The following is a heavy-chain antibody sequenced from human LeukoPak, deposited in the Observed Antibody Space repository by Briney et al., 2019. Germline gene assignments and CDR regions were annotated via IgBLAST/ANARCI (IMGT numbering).Heavy chain of an antibody. CDR1: GYTFTSYY. D-gene: IGHD3-10*01. CDR2: INPNSGGT. Sequence: ASVKVSCKASGYTFTSYYMHWVRQAPGQGLEWMGWINPNSGGTNYAQKFQGRVTMTRDTSISTAYMELSRLRSDDTAVYYCARNRMFRGVIMANGSKYNWFDPWGQGTLVTVSS. J-gene: IGHJ5*02. CDR3: ARNRMFRGVIMANGSKYNWFDP. V-gene: IGHV1-2*02.